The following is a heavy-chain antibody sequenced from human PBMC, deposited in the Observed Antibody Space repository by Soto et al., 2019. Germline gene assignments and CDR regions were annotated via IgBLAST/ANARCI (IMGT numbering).Heavy chain of an antibody. Sequence: QLVESGGGLVQPGGSLRLSCAASGFTFSLYPMNWVRQAPGKGLEWLSYISPSNSTIYYADSVKGRFTISRDNAKKSLDLQMNGLRDDDTAVYYCARVGRGFCSSTRCYTDGFDLWGQGTVVTVST. D-gene: IGHD2-2*01. CDR1: GFTFSLYP. V-gene: IGHV3-48*02. CDR2: ISPSNSTI. J-gene: IGHJ3*01. CDR3: ARVGRGFCSSTRCYTDGFDL.